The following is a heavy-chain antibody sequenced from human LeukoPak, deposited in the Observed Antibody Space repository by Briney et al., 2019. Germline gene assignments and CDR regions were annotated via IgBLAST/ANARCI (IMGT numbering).Heavy chain of an antibody. D-gene: IGHD3-9*01. Sequence: GSLRLSCEASGFSFSDAWMSWIRQSPGKGLEWIGEINHSGSTNYNPSLKSRVTISVDTSKNQFSLKLSSVTAVDTAVYYCARSGSPDWLSVDYWGQGTLVTVSS. J-gene: IGHJ4*02. CDR1: GFSFSDAW. CDR3: ARSGSPDWLSVDY. CDR2: INHSGST. V-gene: IGHV4-34*01.